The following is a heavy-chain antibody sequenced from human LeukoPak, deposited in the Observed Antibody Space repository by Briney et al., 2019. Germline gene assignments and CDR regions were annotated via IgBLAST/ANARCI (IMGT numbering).Heavy chain of an antibody. CDR1: GFTFSDYY. CDR3: ARDTNDLPDYYDSSGYYYGYFDY. Sequence: KPGGSLRLSCAASGFTFSDYYMSWIRQAPGKGLEWVSYISSSGSTIYYADSVKGRFTTSRGNAKNSLYLQMNSLRAEDTAVYYCARDTNDLPDYYDSSGYYYGYFDYWGQGTLVTVSS. CDR2: ISSSGSTI. V-gene: IGHV3-11*01. D-gene: IGHD3-22*01. J-gene: IGHJ4*02.